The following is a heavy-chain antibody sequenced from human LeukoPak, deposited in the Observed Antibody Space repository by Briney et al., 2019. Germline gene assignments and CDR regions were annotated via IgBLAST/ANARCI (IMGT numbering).Heavy chain of an antibody. D-gene: IGHD6-6*01. V-gene: IGHV1-69*04. J-gene: IGHJ3*02. CDR2: IIPLLNIV. Sequence: SVKVSCRASRGIFENYAISWVRQAPGQGLEWMGRIIPLLNIVNYAQKFQGRVTITADKSTSTAYMELNSLRSEDTAVYYCVRDRPYSSSRGAFDIWGQGTMVTVSS. CDR3: VRDRPYSSSRGAFDI. CDR1: RGIFENYA.